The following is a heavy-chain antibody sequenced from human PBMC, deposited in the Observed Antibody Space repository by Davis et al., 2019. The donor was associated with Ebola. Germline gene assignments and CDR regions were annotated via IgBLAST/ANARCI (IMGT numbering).Heavy chain of an antibody. CDR2: INSNNGDT. D-gene: IGHD3-3*01. V-gene: IGHV1-2*02. CDR3: ARVPYYDFWSGPYADHYYGMDV. Sequence: ASVKVSCKASGYNFIEYFMHWVRQAPGQGLEWMGRINSNNGDTNYAQKFQGRVTMTRDTSISTTYLELSSLRSDDTAMYYCARVPYYDFWSGPYADHYYGMDVWGQGTTVTVSS. CDR1: GYNFIEYF. J-gene: IGHJ6*02.